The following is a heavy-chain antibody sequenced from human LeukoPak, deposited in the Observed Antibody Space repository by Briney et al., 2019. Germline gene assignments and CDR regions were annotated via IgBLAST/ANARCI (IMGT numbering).Heavy chain of an antibody. Sequence: GRSLRLSCAASGFTFSSYGMHWVRQAPGKGLEWVAVISYDGSNKYYADSVKGRFTISRDNSKNTLCLQMNSLRAEDTAVYYCAKDGDSSGWYGTYYYYYGMDVWGQGTTVTVSS. J-gene: IGHJ6*02. D-gene: IGHD6-19*01. CDR1: GFTFSSYG. CDR2: ISYDGSNK. V-gene: IGHV3-30*18. CDR3: AKDGDSSGWYGTYYYYYGMDV.